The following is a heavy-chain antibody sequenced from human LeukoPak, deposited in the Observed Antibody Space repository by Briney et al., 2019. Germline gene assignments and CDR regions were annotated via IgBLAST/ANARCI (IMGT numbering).Heavy chain of an antibody. CDR2: IKEDGSQT. CDR3: ARGPLKSAPGNS. Sequence: GGSLRLSCAASGFTFVNYWMSWVRQAPGKGLEWVALIKEDGSQTLYVDSVKGRFTISRDNAKNSLSLQMNSLRAEDTAVYYCARGPLKSAPGNSWGQGTLVTVSS. CDR1: GFTFVNYW. D-gene: IGHD6-25*01. J-gene: IGHJ4*02. V-gene: IGHV3-7*01.